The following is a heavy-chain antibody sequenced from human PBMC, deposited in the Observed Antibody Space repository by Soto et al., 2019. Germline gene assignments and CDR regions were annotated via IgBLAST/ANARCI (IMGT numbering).Heavy chain of an antibody. V-gene: IGHV3-74*01. J-gene: IGHJ3*01. CDR1: EFTFSDYW. Sequence: EVQLVESGGGFVQPGESLSLSCAASEFTFSDYWIHWVRQAPGKGLVWVSRIKFDGSSANYADSVNGRYTISRDNVKDRVYLQMNSLGAEDAAVYDRARGVGGHYGFAVWGQGTMVTVSS. CDR3: ARGVGGHYGFAV. CDR2: IKFDGSSA. D-gene: IGHD2-21*01.